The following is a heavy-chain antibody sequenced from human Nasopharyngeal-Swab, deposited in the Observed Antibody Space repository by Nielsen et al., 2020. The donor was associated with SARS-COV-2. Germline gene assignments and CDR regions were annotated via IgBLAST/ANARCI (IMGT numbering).Heavy chain of an antibody. Sequence: SLKISCASSGFIFDDYAMHWVRQAPGKGLEWVSGISWNSGRTGYADSVKGRFTISRDNAKNSLYLQMNSLRTEDTALYYCAKDWGSGTYRYSYMDVWGKGTTVTVSS. J-gene: IGHJ6*03. D-gene: IGHD1-26*01. CDR2: ISWNSGRT. V-gene: IGHV3-9*01. CDR3: AKDWGSGTYRYSYMDV. CDR1: GFIFDDYA.